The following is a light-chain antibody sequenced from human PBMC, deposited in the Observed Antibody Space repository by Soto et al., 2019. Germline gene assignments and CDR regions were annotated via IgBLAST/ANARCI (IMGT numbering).Light chain of an antibody. CDR3: QQRSNWPLLT. V-gene: IGKV3-11*01. Sequence: EIVLTQSPATLSLSPGERATLSCRASQSVRSYVAWYQQKPGQAPRLLIYDASNRATGIPARFSGSGSGTDFTLTISSLEPADFAVYYCQQRSNWPLLTFGGGTKVEIK. CDR2: DAS. CDR1: QSVRSY. J-gene: IGKJ4*01.